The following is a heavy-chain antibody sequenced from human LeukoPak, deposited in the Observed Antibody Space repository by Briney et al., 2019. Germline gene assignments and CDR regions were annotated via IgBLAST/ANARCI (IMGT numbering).Heavy chain of an antibody. D-gene: IGHD6-13*01. Sequence: GGSLRLSCAASGFTSSSYSMNWVRQAPGKGLEWVSSISSSSSYIYYADSVKGRFTISRDNAKNSLYLQMNSLRAEDTAVYYCAREGQQLAFDYWGQGTLVTVSS. CDR1: GFTSSSYS. CDR3: AREGQQLAFDY. J-gene: IGHJ4*02. CDR2: ISSSSSYI. V-gene: IGHV3-21*01.